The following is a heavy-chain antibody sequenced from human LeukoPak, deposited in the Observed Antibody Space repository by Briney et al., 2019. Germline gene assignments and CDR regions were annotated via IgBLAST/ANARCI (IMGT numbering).Heavy chain of an antibody. D-gene: IGHD3-3*01. CDR3: ARMYYDFWVYDY. V-gene: IGHV4-59*01. Sequence: PSETPSLTCTVSGGSISSYYWSWIRQPPGKGLEWIGYIYYSGSTNYNPSLKSRVTISVDTSKNQFSLKLSSVTAADTAVYYCARMYYDFWVYDYWGQGTLVTVSS. J-gene: IGHJ4*02. CDR2: IYYSGST. CDR1: GGSISSYY.